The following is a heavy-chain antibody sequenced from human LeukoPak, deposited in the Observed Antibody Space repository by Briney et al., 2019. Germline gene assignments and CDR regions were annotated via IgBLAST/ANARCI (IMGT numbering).Heavy chain of an antibody. CDR2: ISSSSNTI. J-gene: IGHJ4*02. V-gene: IGHV3-48*02. CDR1: GFTFSSYS. D-gene: IGHD2/OR15-2a*01. Sequence: GGSLRLSCAASGFTFSSYSMNWVRQAPGKGLEWVSYISSSSNTIYYADSVKGRFIISRDNAKNSLFLQMNSLRDKDTAVYYCARIYDYGDYWGQGTLVTVSS. CDR3: ARIYDYGDY.